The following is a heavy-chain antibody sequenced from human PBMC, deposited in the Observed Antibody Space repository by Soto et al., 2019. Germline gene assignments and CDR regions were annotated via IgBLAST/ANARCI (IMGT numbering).Heavy chain of an antibody. CDR1: GGSISSYY. Sequence: SETLSLTCTVSGGSISSYYWSWIRQPPGKGLEWIGYIYYSGSTNYNPSLKSRVTISVDTSKNQFSLKLSSVTAADTAVYYCARHRFTGFRYYMDVRGKGTTVTVSS. CDR3: ARHRFTGFRYYMDV. CDR2: IYYSGST. D-gene: IGHD3-16*02. V-gene: IGHV4-59*08. J-gene: IGHJ6*03.